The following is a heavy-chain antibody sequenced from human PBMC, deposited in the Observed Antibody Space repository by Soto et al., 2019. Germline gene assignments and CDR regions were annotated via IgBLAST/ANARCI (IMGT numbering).Heavy chain of an antibody. D-gene: IGHD6-13*01. V-gene: IGHV4-4*02. J-gene: IGHJ4*02. CDR3: ARAAMGGSSWPFDY. Sequence: SETLSLTCTVSGGSISSSNWWSWVRQPPGKGLEWIGEIYHSGSTNYNPSLKSRVTISVDKSKNQFSLKLSSVTAADTAVYYCARAAMGGSSWPFDYWGQGTLVTVSS. CDR1: GGSISSSNW. CDR2: IYHSGST.